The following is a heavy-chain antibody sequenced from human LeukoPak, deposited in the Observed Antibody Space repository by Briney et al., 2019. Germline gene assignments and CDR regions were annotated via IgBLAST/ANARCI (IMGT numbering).Heavy chain of an antibody. Sequence: SETLSLTCTVSGGSISSYYWSWIRQPPGKGLEWIGYIYYSGSTNYNPSLKSRVTISVDTSKNQFSLKLSSVTAADTAVYYCARGEEITYCGGDCYWFDYWGQGTLVTVSS. V-gene: IGHV4-59*08. D-gene: IGHD2-21*02. CDR1: GGSISSYY. J-gene: IGHJ4*02. CDR2: IYYSGST. CDR3: ARGEEITYCGGDCYWFDY.